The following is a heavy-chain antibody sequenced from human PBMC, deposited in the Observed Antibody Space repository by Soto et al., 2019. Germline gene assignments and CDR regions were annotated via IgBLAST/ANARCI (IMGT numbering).Heavy chain of an antibody. CDR1: GYTLNEVA. D-gene: IGHD4-17*01. J-gene: IGHJ5*02. CDR2: FDPDEAET. Sequence: QVQLVQSGAEVKKPGASVKVSCKVSGYTLNEVAMHWVRQAPGKGLEWLGGFDPDEAETIYAQNFQGRVTMNEDTSTDTVYMELSSLRSEETALYFCTTYHGDYNFDHWGQGTLVTVSS. V-gene: IGHV1-24*01. CDR3: TTYHGDYNFDH.